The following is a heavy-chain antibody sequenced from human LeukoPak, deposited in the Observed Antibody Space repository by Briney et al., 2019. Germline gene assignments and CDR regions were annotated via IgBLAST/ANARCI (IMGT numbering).Heavy chain of an antibody. CDR1: GFTFSSYA. V-gene: IGHV3-23*01. D-gene: IGHD2-2*01. CDR2: IIGIVGST. J-gene: IGHJ3*02. Sequence: GGSLRLSCAASGFTFSSYAMSWVRQAPGKGLEWVSAIIGIVGSTYYADSVKGRFTISRNNSKNTLYLQMNSLRAEDTAVYYCAKAPIVVVPAAPPPGDDAFDIWGQGTMVTVSS. CDR3: AKAPIVVVPAAPPPGDDAFDI.